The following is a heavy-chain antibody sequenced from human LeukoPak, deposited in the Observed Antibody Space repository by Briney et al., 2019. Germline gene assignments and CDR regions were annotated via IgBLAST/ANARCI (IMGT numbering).Heavy chain of an antibody. J-gene: IGHJ4*02. D-gene: IGHD3-22*01. CDR3: ARGSGHTRNYYYDSSGLTDY. CDR1: GFTFSSYA. CDR2: ISSSSSYI. Sequence: GGSLRLSCAASGFTFSSYAMSWVRQAPGKGLEWVSSISSSSSYIYYADSVKGRFTISRDNAKNSLYLQMNSLRAEDTAVYYCARGSGHTRNYYYDSSGLTDYWGQGTLVTVSS. V-gene: IGHV3-21*01.